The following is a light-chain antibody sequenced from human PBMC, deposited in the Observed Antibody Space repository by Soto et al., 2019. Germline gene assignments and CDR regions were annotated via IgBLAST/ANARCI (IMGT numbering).Light chain of an antibody. CDR1: SGDTGDYNY. V-gene: IGLV2-8*01. Sequence: LNKAPYASXAAGQSVTISCSGTSGDTGDYNYVSWYQQHPGKAPKLMIYEVSKRPSGVPDRFSGSKSGNTASLTVSGLQAEDEADYYCSSYAGSDNYVFGTGTKVTVL. J-gene: IGLJ1*01. CDR3: SSYAGSDNYV. CDR2: EVS.